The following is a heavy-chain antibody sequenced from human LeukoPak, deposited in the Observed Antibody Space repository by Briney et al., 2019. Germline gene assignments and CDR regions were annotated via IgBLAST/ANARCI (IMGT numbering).Heavy chain of an antibody. CDR3: AKDRFDATGSQFDS. CDR1: GFTFSNHA. CDR2: ISGSGAMT. J-gene: IGHJ4*02. D-gene: IGHD3-10*01. Sequence: GGSLRLSCAASGFTFSNHAMIWVRQAPGKGLEWVSSISGSGAMTYFADSVKGRFTISRANAMGTLYLQMNSLRADDTAVYYCAKDRFDATGSQFDSWGQGSLVTVSS. V-gene: IGHV3-23*01.